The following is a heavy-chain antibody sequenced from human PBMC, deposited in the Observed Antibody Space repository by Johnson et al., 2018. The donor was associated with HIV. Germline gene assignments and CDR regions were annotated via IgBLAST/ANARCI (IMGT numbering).Heavy chain of an antibody. V-gene: IGHV3-15*01. CDR1: GFTFSNAW. CDR2: IKSKTDGGTT. J-gene: IGHJ3*02. Sequence: VQLVESGGGLVKPGGSLRLSCAASGFTFSNAWMSWVRQAPGKGLEWVGRIKSKTDGGTTDYAAPVKGRFTIPSDVSKNTLYLQMNSLRAEETAVYYCARAEGDYYDGGGWGPDAFDIWGQGTMVTVSS. CDR3: ARAEGDYYDGGGWGPDAFDI. D-gene: IGHD3-22*01.